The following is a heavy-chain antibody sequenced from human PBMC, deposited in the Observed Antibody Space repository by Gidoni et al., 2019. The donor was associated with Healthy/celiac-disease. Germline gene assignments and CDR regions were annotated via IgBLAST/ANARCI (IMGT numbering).Heavy chain of an antibody. D-gene: IGHD3-16*01. CDR1: GFTFSSDA. V-gene: IGHV3-23*01. Sequence: EVQLLESGGGLVQPGGSLRLSCAASGFTFSSDAMSWVRQAPGKGLEWVSAIRGSGGSTYYADSVKGRFTISRDNSKNTLYLQMNSLRAEDTAVYYCAGGRRWYFDLWGRGTLVTVSS. J-gene: IGHJ2*01. CDR3: AGGRRWYFDL. CDR2: IRGSGGST.